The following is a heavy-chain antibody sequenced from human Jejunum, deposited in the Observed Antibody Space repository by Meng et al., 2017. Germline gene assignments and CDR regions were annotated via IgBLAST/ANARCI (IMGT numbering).Heavy chain of an antibody. D-gene: IGHD5-18*01. CDR3: ARDDPGYRFDY. Sequence: GESLKISCAASGFAFSTHLMSWIRQAPGKGLEWVGNINQDGSEKNYVDSVKGRFTISRDNAKNSLYLQLNSLRAEDTAVYYCARDDPGYRFDYWGQETLVTVSS. V-gene: IGHV3-7*01. J-gene: IGHJ4*02. CDR1: GFAFSTHL. CDR2: INQDGSEK.